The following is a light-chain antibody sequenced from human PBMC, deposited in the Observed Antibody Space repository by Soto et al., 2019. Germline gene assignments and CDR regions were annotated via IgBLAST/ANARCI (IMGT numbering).Light chain of an antibody. J-gene: IGLJ2*01. V-gene: IGLV1-40*01. CDR3: GTWDSSLSVGV. Sequence: QSVLTQPPSVSGAPGQRVTISCTGSSSNIGAGYDVHWYQQRPGTAPKLLIFGNTNRPSGVPDRFSGSKSGTSASLAITGLQAEDEGDYYCGTWDSSLSVGVFGGGTKLTVL. CDR2: GNT. CDR1: SSNIGAGYD.